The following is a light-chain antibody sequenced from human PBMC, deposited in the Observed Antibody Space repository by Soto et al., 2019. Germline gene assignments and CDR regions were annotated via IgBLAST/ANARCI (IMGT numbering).Light chain of an antibody. CDR2: KAS. CDR3: QQYYRYPWT. CDR1: QSIDIL. Sequence: DIQMTQSPPTLSASVGDRVTITCRATQSIDILLAWYQQKPGKAPNLLIYKASILESGVPSRFSGSASGTEFTLTISSLQPDDFASYYCQQYYRYPWTFGQGTKVEIK. J-gene: IGKJ1*01. V-gene: IGKV1-5*03.